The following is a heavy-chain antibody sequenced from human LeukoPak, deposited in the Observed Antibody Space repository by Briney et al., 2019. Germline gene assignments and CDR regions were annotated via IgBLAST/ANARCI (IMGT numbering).Heavy chain of an antibody. CDR2: INPNSGST. J-gene: IGHJ4*02. CDR1: GYTFTGYY. D-gene: IGHD3-22*01. CDR3: ARDNGVTMIVVVIYYFDY. Sequence: ASVKVSCKASGYTFTGYYMHWVRQAPGQGLEWMGWINPNSGSTNYAQKFQGRVTMTRDTSISTAYMELSRLRSDDTAVYYCARDNGVTMIVVVIYYFDYWGQGTLVTVSS. V-gene: IGHV1-2*02.